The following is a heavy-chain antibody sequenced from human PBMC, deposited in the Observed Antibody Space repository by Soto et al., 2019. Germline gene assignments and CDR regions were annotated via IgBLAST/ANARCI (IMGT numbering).Heavy chain of an antibody. CDR3: ARGALTVANWFDP. Sequence: ASVKVSCKASGYTFTDYYINWVRQAPGQGLEWMGWINPNNGVTNYAQKFQGRVTMTRDTSISTAYMDLGRLRFDDTALYYCARGALTVANWFDPWGQGTLVTVSS. J-gene: IGHJ5*02. D-gene: IGHD6-19*01. CDR2: INPNNGVT. V-gene: IGHV1-2*02. CDR1: GYTFTDYY.